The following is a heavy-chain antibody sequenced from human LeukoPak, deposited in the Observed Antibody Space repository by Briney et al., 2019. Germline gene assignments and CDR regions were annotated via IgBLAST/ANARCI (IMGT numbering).Heavy chain of an antibody. D-gene: IGHD4-11*01. CDR2: ISGSGGST. CDR3: AKLKMTTVTSRYMDV. V-gene: IGHV3-23*01. CDR1: GFTVSSYA. Sequence: GGSLRLSCAASGFTVSSYAMSWVRQAPGKGLEWVSAISGSGGSTYYAGSVKGRFTISRDNSKNTLYLQMNSLRAEDTAVYYCAKLKMTTVTSRYMDVWGKGTTVTVSS. J-gene: IGHJ6*03.